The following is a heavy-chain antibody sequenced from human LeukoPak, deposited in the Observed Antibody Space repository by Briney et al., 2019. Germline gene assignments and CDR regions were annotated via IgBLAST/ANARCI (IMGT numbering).Heavy chain of an antibody. CDR2: ISAYNGNT. J-gene: IGHJ3*02. D-gene: IGHD3-22*01. Sequence: GASVKVSCKASGYTFTSYGISWVRQAPGQGLEWMGWISAYNGNTNYAQKLQGRVTMTTDTSTSTAYMELRSLRSDDTAVYYCARVIDYYHDSSGFGPAGIWGQGTMVTVSS. V-gene: IGHV1-18*01. CDR1: GYTFTSYG. CDR3: ARVIDYYHDSSGFGPAGI.